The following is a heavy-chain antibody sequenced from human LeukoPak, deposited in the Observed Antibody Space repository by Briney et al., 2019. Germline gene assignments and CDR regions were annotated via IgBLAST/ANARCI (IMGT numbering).Heavy chain of an antibody. Sequence: GRSLTLSCTASGFTFSSYEMNWVRQAPGKGLEWVSYISSSGSTIYYADSVKGRFTISRDNAKNSLYLQMNSLRAEDTAVYYCARDPARHWFDPWGQGTLVTVSS. CDR1: GFTFSSYE. CDR3: ARDPARHWFDP. CDR2: ISSSGSTI. V-gene: IGHV3-48*03. J-gene: IGHJ5*02.